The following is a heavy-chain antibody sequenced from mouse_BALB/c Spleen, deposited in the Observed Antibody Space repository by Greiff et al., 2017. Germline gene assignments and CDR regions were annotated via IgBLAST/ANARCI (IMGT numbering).Heavy chain of an antibody. J-gene: IGHJ2*01. CDR3: AGGGGYFDY. Sequence: EVQLQQSGPGLVKPSQSLSLTCTVTGYSITSDYAWNWIRQFPGNKLEWMGYISYSGSTSYNPSLKSRISITRDTSKNQFFLQLNSVTTEDTATYYCAGGGGYFDYWGQGTTLTVSS. CDR2: ISYSGST. V-gene: IGHV3-2*02. CDR1: GYSITSDYA.